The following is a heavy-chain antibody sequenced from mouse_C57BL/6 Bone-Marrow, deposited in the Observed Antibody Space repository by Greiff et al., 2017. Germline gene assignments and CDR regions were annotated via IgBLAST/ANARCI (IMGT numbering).Heavy chain of an antibody. V-gene: IGHV5-4*01. Sequence: EVMLVESGGGLVKPGGSLKLSCAASGFTFSSYAMSWVRQTPEKRLEWVATISDGGSYTYYPDNVKGRFTISRDNAKNNLYLQLSNLPSEDTAMYYCARDLHYYGSIWYFDVWGTGTTVTVSS. CDR1: GFTFSSYA. J-gene: IGHJ1*03. CDR2: ISDGGSYT. D-gene: IGHD1-1*01. CDR3: ARDLHYYGSIWYFDV.